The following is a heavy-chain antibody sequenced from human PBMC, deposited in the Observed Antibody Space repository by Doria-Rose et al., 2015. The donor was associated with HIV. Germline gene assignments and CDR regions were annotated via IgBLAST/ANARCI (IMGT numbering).Heavy chain of an antibody. D-gene: IGHD6-13*01. CDR2: IFSDDER. J-gene: IGHJ4*02. CDR1: GVSLSSPGMG. CDR3: ARIKSSRWYHKYYFDF. V-gene: IGHV2-26*01. Sequence: QVQLVRSGPVLVKPTETLTLTCTVSGVSLSSPGMGVSWIRQPPGKALEWLANIFSDDERSYKTSLKSRLTISRGTSKSQVVLTTTDMDPVDTATYYCARIKSSRWYHKYYFDFWGQGTLVIVSA.